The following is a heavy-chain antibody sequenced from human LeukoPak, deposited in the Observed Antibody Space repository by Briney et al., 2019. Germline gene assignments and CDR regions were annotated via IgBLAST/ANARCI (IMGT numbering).Heavy chain of an antibody. CDR1: GYTFTGYY. V-gene: IGHV1-2*02. CDR3: ARVGPVAGNFYYYYYYYMDV. Sequence: ASVKVSCKASGYTFTGYYMHWVRQAPGQGLEWMGWINPNSGGTNYAQKFQGRVTMARDTSISTAYMELSSLRSDDTAVYYCARVGPVAGNFYYYYYYYMDVWGKGTTVTVSS. J-gene: IGHJ6*03. CDR2: INPNSGGT. D-gene: IGHD6-19*01.